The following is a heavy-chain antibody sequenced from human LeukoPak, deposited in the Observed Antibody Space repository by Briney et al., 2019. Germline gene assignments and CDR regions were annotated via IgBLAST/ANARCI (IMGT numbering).Heavy chain of an antibody. V-gene: IGHV3-9*03. D-gene: IGHD6-19*01. J-gene: IGHJ3*02. CDR2: ISWNSGSI. CDR1: GFTFHDYA. CDR3: AKADSSGWYGAFDI. Sequence: SGRSLRLSCAASGFTFHDYAMHWVRQAPGKGLEWVSGISWNSGSIGYADSVKGRFTISRDNAKNSLYLQMNSLRAEDMALYYCAKADSSGWYGAFDIWGQGTMVTVSS.